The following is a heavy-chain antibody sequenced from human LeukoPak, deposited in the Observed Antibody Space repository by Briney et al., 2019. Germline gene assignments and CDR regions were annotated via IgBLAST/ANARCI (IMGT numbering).Heavy chain of an antibody. CDR2: ISGSGGTT. CDR1: GFTFSSYA. J-gene: IGHJ3*02. D-gene: IGHD6-13*01. Sequence: GGSLRLSCAASGFTFSSYAMHWVRQAPGKGLEWVSGISGSGGTTYYADSVKGRFTISRDNSKNTLYLQMNSLRAEDTAVYYCAKVLIAAAGTGDAFDSWGQGTMVTVSS. CDR3: AKVLIAAAGTGDAFDS. V-gene: IGHV3-23*01.